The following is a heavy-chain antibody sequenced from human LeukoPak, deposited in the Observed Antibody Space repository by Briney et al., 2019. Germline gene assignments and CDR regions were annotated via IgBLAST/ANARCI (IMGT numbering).Heavy chain of an antibody. D-gene: IGHD2-15*01. CDR1: GYTFTSYG. J-gene: IGHJ4*02. V-gene: IGHV1-18*01. CDR2: ISAYNGNT. Sequence: ASVKVSCKASGYTFTSYGISWVRQAPGQGLEWMGWISAYNGNTNYAQKLQGRATMTTDTSTSTAYMELRSLRSDDTAVYYCASRRRYCSGGSCSTPFDYWGQGTLVTVSS. CDR3: ASRRRYCSGGSCSTPFDY.